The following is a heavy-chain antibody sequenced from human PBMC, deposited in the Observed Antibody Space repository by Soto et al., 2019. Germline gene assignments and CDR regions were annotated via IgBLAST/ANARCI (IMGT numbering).Heavy chain of an antibody. CDR1: GGSISSYY. CDR3: ARPAMVRGASKSYYYYYLDV. V-gene: IGHV4-59*08. J-gene: IGHJ6*03. Sequence: SETLSLTCTVSGGSISSYYWSWIRQPPGKGLEWIGYIYYSGSTNYNPSLKSRVTISVDTSKNQFSLKLSSVTAADTAVYYCARPAMVRGASKSYYYYYLDVWGKGTTGTVSS. CDR2: IYYSGST. D-gene: IGHD3-10*01.